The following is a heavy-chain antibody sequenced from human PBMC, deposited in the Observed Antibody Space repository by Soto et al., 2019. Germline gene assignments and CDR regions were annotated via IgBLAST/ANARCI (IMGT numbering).Heavy chain of an antibody. CDR2: IRNEPKGYTT. D-gene: IGHD6-13*01. CDR1: GFTFSDHY. V-gene: IGHV3-72*01. Sequence: EVQLVESGGGLVQPGGSLRLSCAASGFTFSDHYMDWVRQAPGKGLEWVGRIRNEPKGYTTEYAASVKGRFTISRYDSENSLYLQMNNLKTEDTAVYYCVRNLAAGGTFYFDYWGQGARVTVSS. CDR3: VRNLAAGGTFYFDY. J-gene: IGHJ4*02.